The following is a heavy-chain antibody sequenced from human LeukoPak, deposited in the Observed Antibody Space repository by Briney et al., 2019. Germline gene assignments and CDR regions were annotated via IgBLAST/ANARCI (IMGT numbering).Heavy chain of an antibody. Sequence: ASVKVSCKASGYTFTSYYMQWVRQAPGQGLEWMGIINPSGGSTSYAQKFQGRVTMTRDTSTSTVYMELSSLRSEDTAVYYCARERGMIVVVIARRGFDYWGQGSLVTVSS. V-gene: IGHV1-46*01. CDR3: ARERGMIVVVIARRGFDY. CDR2: INPSGGST. D-gene: IGHD3-22*01. CDR1: GYTFTSYY. J-gene: IGHJ4*02.